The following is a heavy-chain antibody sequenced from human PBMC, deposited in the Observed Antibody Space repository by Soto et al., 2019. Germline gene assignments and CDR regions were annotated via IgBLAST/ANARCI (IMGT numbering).Heavy chain of an antibody. V-gene: IGHV1-2*02. CDR2: INPNSGGT. J-gene: IGHJ6*02. CDR3: ARDTIVLMVYAIPGYYYYYGMDV. CDR1: GYTFTGYY. D-gene: IGHD2-8*01. Sequence: ASVKVSCKASGYTFTGYYMHWVRQAPGQGLEWMGWINPNSGGTNYAQKFQGRVTMTRDTSISTAYMELSRLRSDDTAVYYCARDTIVLMVYAIPGYYYYYGMDVWGQGTTVTVYS.